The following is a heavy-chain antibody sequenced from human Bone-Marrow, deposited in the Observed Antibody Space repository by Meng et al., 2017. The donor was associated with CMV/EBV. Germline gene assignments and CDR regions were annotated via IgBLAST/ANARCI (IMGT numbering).Heavy chain of an antibody. CDR3: ARLLKRSWSPAYNWFAP. CDR1: GGSFSGYY. CDR2: IDHSGST. V-gene: IGHV4-34*01. Sequence: SETLSLTCAVFGGSFSGYYWSWIRQPPGKGLEWIGEIDHSGSTNYNPSLKSRVSMAVDTSRNQFLLTVTSVTAADTAVYYCARLLKRSWSPAYNWFAPWGQGLLVPVSS. D-gene: IGHD3-16*01. J-gene: IGHJ5*02.